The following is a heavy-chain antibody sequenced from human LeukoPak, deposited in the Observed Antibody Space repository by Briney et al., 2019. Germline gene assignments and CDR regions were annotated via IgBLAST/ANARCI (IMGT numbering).Heavy chain of an antibody. J-gene: IGHJ4*02. CDR2: IYPGDSDT. Sequence: GESLKISCKGSGYSFTSYWIGWVRQMPGKGLEWMGIIYPGDSDTRYSPSFQGQVTISADKSISTAYLQWSSLKASDTAMYYCARHAVRDGYNRHNDYWGQGALVTVSS. CDR3: ARHAVRDGYNRHNDY. V-gene: IGHV5-51*01. CDR1: GYSFTSYW. D-gene: IGHD5-24*01.